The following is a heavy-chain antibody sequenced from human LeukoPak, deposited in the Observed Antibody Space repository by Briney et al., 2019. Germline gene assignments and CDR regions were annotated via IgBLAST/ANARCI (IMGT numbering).Heavy chain of an antibody. V-gene: IGHV1-18*01. Sequence: ASVKVSCKASGYTFTKYGITWVRQAPGQGLEWMGWIGAYNGKTNYAQKLQGRVTMTTGTSTSTAYMELRSLRSDDTAVYYCARDGPDYGDYVNFDYWGQGTQVTVSS. D-gene: IGHD4-17*01. CDR3: ARDGPDYGDYVNFDY. CDR1: GYTFTKYG. J-gene: IGHJ4*02. CDR2: IGAYNGKT.